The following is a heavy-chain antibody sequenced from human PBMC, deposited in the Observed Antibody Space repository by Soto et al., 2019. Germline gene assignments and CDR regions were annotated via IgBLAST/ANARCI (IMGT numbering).Heavy chain of an antibody. CDR3: ARVYCSGGSCYSNY. D-gene: IGHD2-15*01. Sequence: QVQLVQSGAEVKKPGSSVKVSCKASGGTFSSYTISWVRQAPGQGLEWMGRIIPILGIANYAQKFQGRVTITADKSTSTAYMELNNLRSEDTAVYYCARVYCSGGSCYSNYWGQGTLVTVSS. J-gene: IGHJ4*02. V-gene: IGHV1-69*02. CDR2: IIPILGIA. CDR1: GGTFSSYT.